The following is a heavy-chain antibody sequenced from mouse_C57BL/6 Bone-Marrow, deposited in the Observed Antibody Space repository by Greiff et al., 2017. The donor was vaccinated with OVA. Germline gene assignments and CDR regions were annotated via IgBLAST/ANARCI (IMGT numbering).Heavy chain of an antibody. D-gene: IGHD1-1*01. CDR1: GYTFTDYY. V-gene: IGHV1-26*01. Sequence: VQLQQSGPELVKPGASVKISCKASGYTFTDYYMNWVKQSHGKSLEWIGDINPNNGGTSYNQKFKGKATLTVDKSSSTAYLELRSLTSADSAVYDCARRELVTTVVADAMDYWGQGTSVTVSS. CDR3: ARRELVTTVVADAMDY. J-gene: IGHJ4*01. CDR2: INPNNGGT.